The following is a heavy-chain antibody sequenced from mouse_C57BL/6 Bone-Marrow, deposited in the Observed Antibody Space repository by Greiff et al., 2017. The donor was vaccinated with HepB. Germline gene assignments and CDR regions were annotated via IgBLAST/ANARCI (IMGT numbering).Heavy chain of an antibody. V-gene: IGHV1-15*01. D-gene: IGHD1-1*01. CDR1: GYTFTDYE. CDR2: IDPETGGT. Sequence: QVQLQQSGAELVRPGASVTLSCKASGYTFTDYEMHWVKQTPVHGLEWIGAIDPETGGTAYNQKFKGKAILTADKSSSTAYMELRSLTSEDSAVYYCTRGGVYGSSAYFDYWGQGTTLTVSA. J-gene: IGHJ2*01. CDR3: TRGGVYGSSAYFDY.